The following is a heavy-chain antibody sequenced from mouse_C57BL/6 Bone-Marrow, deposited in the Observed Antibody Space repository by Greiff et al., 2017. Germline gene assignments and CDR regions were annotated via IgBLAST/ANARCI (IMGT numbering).Heavy chain of an antibody. J-gene: IGHJ2*01. CDR2: ISYDGSN. CDR3: ARGVTGIFFDY. CDR1: GYSITSGYY. D-gene: IGHD4-1*01. Sequence: EVQRVESGPGLVKPSQSLSLTCSVTGYSITSGYYWNWIRQFPGNKPEWMGYISYDGSNNYNPSLKNRISFTRDTSKKQFFLKLNSVTTEDTATYDCARGVTGIFFDYWGQGTTLTVSS. V-gene: IGHV3-6*01.